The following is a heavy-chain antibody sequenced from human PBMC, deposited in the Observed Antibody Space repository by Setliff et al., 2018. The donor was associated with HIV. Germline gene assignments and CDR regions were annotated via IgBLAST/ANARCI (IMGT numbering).Heavy chain of an antibody. CDR3: VRDDYGYNGKGFDY. Sequence: PGGSLRLSCAASGFTFNNYAMSWVRQAPGKGLEWVSALSTSGDSTYYADSVKGRFTISRDNSKNTLYLQMNSLRAEDTAMYYCVRDDYGYNGKGFDYWGPGTLVTVSS. V-gene: IGHV3-23*01. D-gene: IGHD4-17*01. J-gene: IGHJ4*02. CDR1: GFTFNNYA. CDR2: LSTSGDST.